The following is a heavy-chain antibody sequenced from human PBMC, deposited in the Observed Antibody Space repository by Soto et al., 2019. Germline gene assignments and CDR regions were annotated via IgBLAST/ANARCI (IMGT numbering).Heavy chain of an antibody. J-gene: IGHJ4*02. CDR2: ISSSSSTI. CDR3: ARGGYYYDSSGYSLADY. Sequence: EVQLVESGGGLVQPGGSLRLSCAASGFTFSSYSMNWVRQAPGKGLEWVSYISSSSSTIYYADSVKGRFTISRDNAKNSLYLQMNSLRDEDTAVYYCARGGYYYDSSGYSLADYWGQGTLVTVFS. V-gene: IGHV3-48*02. D-gene: IGHD3-22*01. CDR1: GFTFSSYS.